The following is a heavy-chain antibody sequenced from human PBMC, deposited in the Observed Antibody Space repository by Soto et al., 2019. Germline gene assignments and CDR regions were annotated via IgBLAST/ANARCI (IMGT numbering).Heavy chain of an antibody. CDR3: AREVNYYGMDV. J-gene: IGHJ6*02. CDR1: GFTVSSYG. V-gene: IGHV3-33*01. D-gene: IGHD3-22*01. Sequence: GCLGLSCAASGFTVSSYGMHGVRQAPGKGLEWVAVIWYDGSNKYYADSVKGRFTISRDNSKNTLYLQMNSLRAEDAAVYYCAREVNYYGMDVWGQGTTVTVSS. CDR2: IWYDGSNK.